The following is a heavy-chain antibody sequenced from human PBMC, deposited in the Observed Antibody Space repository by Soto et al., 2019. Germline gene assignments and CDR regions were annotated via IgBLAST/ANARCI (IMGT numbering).Heavy chain of an antibody. CDR1: GASLNSGSYY. CDR2: FYYTGTT. J-gene: IGHJ4*02. D-gene: IGHD2-8*02. CDR3: ARISYWVKDY. V-gene: IGHV4-61*01. Sequence: RTCTVSGASLNSGSYYWSWIRQPPGKGLEWIGYFYYTGTTKYNPSLESRVTISADTSKNQFSLNLTSVTAADTAVYYCARISYWVKDYWGQGALVTVSS.